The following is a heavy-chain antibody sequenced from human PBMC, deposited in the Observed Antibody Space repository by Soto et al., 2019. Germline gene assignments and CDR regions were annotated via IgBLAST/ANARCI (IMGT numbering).Heavy chain of an antibody. CDR3: ASPILSGYDFDY. CDR2: INSDGSST. D-gene: IGHD5-12*01. Sequence: GGSLRLSCAASGFTFSSYWMHWVRQAPGKGLVWVSRINSDGSSTNYADSVKGRFTISRDNAKNTLYLQMNSLRAGDTAVYYCASPILSGYDFDYWGQGTLVTVSS. CDR1: GFTFSSYW. V-gene: IGHV3-74*01. J-gene: IGHJ4*02.